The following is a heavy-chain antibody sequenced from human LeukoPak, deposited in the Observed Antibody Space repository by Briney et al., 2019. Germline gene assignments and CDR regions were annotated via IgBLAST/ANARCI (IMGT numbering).Heavy chain of an antibody. D-gene: IGHD1-7*01. CDR3: ARRWNYGRNYYIDV. V-gene: IGHV4-34*01. Sequence: SETLSLTCAVYGGSFSNYYCSWIRQPPGKGLEWIGEINESGRTTYNPSLMSRVTVSVDTSKNQLPMRLTSVTATDTAVYYCARRWNYGRNYYIDVWGKGATVSVSS. J-gene: IGHJ6*03. CDR1: GGSFSNYY. CDR2: INESGRT.